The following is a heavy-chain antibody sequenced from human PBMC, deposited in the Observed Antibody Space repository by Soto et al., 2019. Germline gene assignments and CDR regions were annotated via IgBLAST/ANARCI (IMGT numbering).Heavy chain of an antibody. CDR1: GYTFTSYA. V-gene: IGHV1-3*01. J-gene: IGHJ4*02. CDR2: INAGNGNT. D-gene: IGHD3-16*01. CDR3: ARVIGGLYYFDY. Sequence: QVQLVQSGAEVKKPGASVKVSCKASGYTFTSYAMHWVRQAPGQRLEWMGWINAGNGNTKYSQKFPGRVTITRDTSASTAYMELSSLRSEDTAVYYCARVIGGLYYFDYWGQGTLVTVSS.